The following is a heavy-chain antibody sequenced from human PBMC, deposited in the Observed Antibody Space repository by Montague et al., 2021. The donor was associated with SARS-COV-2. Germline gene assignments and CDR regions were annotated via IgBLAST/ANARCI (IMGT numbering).Heavy chain of an antibody. D-gene: IGHD3-10*01. CDR3: ARHITGSGNAFDI. J-gene: IGHJ3*02. CDR2: TSYSGFT. Sequence: SETLSLTCAVYGGSFSNYFWSWIRQSPGKGLGWIGETSYSGFTNFNPSLKSRVTISIDTSKKQFSLKLSSVTAADKAVYYCARHITGSGNAFDIWGQGTMVTVSS. V-gene: IGHV4-34*01. CDR1: GGSFSNYF.